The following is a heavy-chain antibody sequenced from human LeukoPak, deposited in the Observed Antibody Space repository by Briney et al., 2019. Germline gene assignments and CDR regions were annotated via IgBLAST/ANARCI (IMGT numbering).Heavy chain of an antibody. CDR2: VHHSGAT. V-gene: IGHV4-4*02. D-gene: IGHD2-2*01. Sequence: PSGTLSLTCAVSGVSISTTNWWSWVRQSPGRGLEWTGEVHHSGATRNNPSLQSRATITVDKSKNQFSLKLSSVTAADTAVYYCARVYCSATSCYYYYGLDVWGQGTAVTVS. CDR1: GVSISTTNW. CDR3: ARVYCSATSCYYYYGLDV. J-gene: IGHJ6*02.